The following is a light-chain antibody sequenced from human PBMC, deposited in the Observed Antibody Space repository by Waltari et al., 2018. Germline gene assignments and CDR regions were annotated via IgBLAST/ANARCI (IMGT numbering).Light chain of an antibody. V-gene: IGKV3-15*01. J-gene: IGKJ3*01. CDR2: GAS. CDR3: QQYNDWPFT. Sequence: EILMTQSPAPLSVSPGDRATLSCRASQSVASNLAWYQQKPGQAPRLLSYGASNGATGIPDRFSGSGSGTDFTLTISSLQSEDFAVYYCQQYNDWPFTFGPGTKVDFK. CDR1: QSVASN.